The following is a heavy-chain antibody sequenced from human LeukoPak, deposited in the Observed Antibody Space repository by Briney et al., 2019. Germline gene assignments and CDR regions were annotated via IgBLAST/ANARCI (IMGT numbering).Heavy chain of an antibody. CDR3: ARDKVVTAISASFDI. Sequence: GASVKVSCKASGYTFTGYYMHWVRQAPGQGLEWMGWINPNSGGTNYAQKFQGRVTMTRDTSISTAYMELSRLRSDDTAVYYCARDKVVTAISASFDIWGQGTMVTVSS. J-gene: IGHJ3*02. CDR2: INPNSGGT. D-gene: IGHD2-21*02. V-gene: IGHV1-2*02. CDR1: GYTFTGYY.